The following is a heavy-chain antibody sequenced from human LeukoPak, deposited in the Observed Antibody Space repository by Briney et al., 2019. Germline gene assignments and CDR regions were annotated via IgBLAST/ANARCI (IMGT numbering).Heavy chain of an antibody. CDR1: GFTFDDYG. CDR2: INWNGGST. CDR3: ARALASGNYYYYYMDV. J-gene: IGHJ6*03. D-gene: IGHD6-19*01. V-gene: IGHV3-20*04. Sequence: GGSLRLSCAASGFTFDDYGMSWVRQAPGKGLEWVSGINWNGGSTGYADSVKGRFTISRDNAKNSLYLQMNSLRAEDTALYYCARALASGNYYYYYMDVWGKGTTVTVSS.